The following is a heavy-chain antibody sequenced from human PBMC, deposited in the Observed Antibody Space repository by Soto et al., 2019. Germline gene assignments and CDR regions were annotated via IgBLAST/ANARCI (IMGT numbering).Heavy chain of an antibody. Sequence: LRLSCAACGFTFSSYSMNWARQAPGKGLEWVSYISSSSSTIYYADSVKGRFTISRDNSKNTLYLQMNSLRAEDTAVYYCARDPKGYSGYDLSGYYYGMDVWGQGTTVTVSS. J-gene: IGHJ6*02. CDR3: ARDPKGYSGYDLSGYYYGMDV. CDR1: GFTFSSYS. CDR2: ISSSSSTI. D-gene: IGHD5-12*01. V-gene: IGHV3-48*01.